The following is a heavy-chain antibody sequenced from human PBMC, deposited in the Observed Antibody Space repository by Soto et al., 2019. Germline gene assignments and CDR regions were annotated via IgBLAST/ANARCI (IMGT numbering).Heavy chain of an antibody. CDR3: AHRKLVGYDLAYFDY. CDR2: IYWDDDK. D-gene: IGHD5-12*01. V-gene: IGHV2-5*02. J-gene: IGHJ4*02. Sequence: SGPTLVKPTQTLTLTCTFSGFSLSTSGVGVGWIRQPPGKALEWLALIYWDDDKRYSPYLKSRLTITKDTSKHQVVLTMTNMDPVDTATYYCAHRKLVGYDLAYFDYWGQGTLVTVSS. CDR1: GFSLSTSGVG.